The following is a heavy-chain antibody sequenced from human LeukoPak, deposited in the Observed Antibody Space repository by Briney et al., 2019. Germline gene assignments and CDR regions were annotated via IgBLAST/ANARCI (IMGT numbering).Heavy chain of an antibody. J-gene: IGHJ4*02. V-gene: IGHV3-23*01. CDR1: GFTFRSHA. CDR2: IYENGGTT. Sequence: GGSLRLSCVGSGFTFRSHAMSWVRQAPEKGLEFVSGIYENGGTTYYADSVKGRFTISRDNSKNTLYLQMNSLRAEDTAVYYCALGPGRLFDYWGQGTLVTVSS. CDR3: ALGPGRLFDY.